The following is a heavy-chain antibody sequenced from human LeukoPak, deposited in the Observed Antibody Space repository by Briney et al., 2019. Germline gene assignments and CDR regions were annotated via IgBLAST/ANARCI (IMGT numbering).Heavy chain of an antibody. CDR3: AFEGPVSGYAFDP. CDR1: GESFSEYY. CDR2: INHSGGT. D-gene: IGHD5-12*01. V-gene: IGHV4-34*01. J-gene: IGHJ5*02. Sequence: SETLSLTCAVYGESFSEYYWSWIRQPPGKGLEWIGQINHSGGTHHHPSLKTRVTISLDTSKNQVSLKLRSVAAADTAVYYCAFEGPVSGYAFDPWGQGALVAVSS.